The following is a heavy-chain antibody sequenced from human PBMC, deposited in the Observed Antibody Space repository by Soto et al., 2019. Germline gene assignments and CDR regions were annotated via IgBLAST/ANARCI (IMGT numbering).Heavy chain of an antibody. J-gene: IGHJ4*02. Sequence: GASVKVSCKASGYTFTNYYMHWVRQAPGQGLEWMGVINPSGGSTTYAQKFQGRVTMTRDTSTSTVYMELSSLRSEDTAVYYCARVGCSGGSCYAVDYWGQGTLVTVSS. CDR3: ARVGCSGGSCYAVDY. D-gene: IGHD2-15*01. CDR2: INPSGGST. CDR1: GYTFTNYY. V-gene: IGHV1-46*01.